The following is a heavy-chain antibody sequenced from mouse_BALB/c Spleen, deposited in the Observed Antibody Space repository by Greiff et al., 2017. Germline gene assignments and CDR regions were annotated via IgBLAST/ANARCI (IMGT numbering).Heavy chain of an antibody. D-gene: IGHD2-1*01. J-gene: IGHJ3*01. V-gene: IGHV1S81*02. CDR1: GYTFTSYW. CDR2: INPSNGRT. Sequence: VQLQQPGAELVKPGASVKLSCKASGYTFTSYWMHWVKQRPGQGLEWIGEINPSNGRTNYNEKFKSKATLTVDKSSSTAYMQLSSLTSEDSAVYYCARGDGNPVAYWGQGTLVTVSA. CDR3: ARGDGNPVAY.